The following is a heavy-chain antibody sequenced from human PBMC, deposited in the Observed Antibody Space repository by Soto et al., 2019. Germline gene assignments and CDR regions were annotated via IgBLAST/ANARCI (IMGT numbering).Heavy chain of an antibody. CDR1: GGSISSYY. D-gene: IGHD3-10*01. CDR2: ISYSGST. CDR3: AAGGYYGSGSFLFDY. J-gene: IGHJ4*02. V-gene: IGHV4-59*01. Sequence: SETLSLTCTVSGGSISSYYWSWIRQPPGKGLEWIGYISYSGSTNYNPSLKSRVTISEDTSKNQFSLKLSSVTAADTAVYYCAAGGYYGSGSFLFDYWGQGTLVTSPQ.